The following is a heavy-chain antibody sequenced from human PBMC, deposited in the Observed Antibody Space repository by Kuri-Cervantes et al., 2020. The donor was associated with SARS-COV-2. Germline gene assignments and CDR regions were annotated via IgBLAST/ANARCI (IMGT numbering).Heavy chain of an antibody. CDR3: ARDHKGSYGDYFDY. D-gene: IGHD1-26*01. Sequence: ESLKISCAVSGYSISSGYYWGWIRQPPGKGLEWIGSIYHSGSTNYNPSLKSRVTISVDTSKNQFSLKLSSVTAADTAVYYCARDHKGSYGDYFDYWGQGTLVTVSS. J-gene: IGHJ4*02. CDR2: IYHSGST. CDR1: GYSISSGYY. V-gene: IGHV4-38-2*02.